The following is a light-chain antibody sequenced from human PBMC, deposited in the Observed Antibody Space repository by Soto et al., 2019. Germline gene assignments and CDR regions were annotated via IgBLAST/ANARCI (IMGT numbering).Light chain of an antibody. CDR3: ISASSTLGV. CDR1: SSDIGDSNF. Sequence: QSAMTPPASVSGYAGQSMTISCTGTSSDIGDSNFVSWYQQHPGKAPKLIIFEVSTRTSGVSNRFYGSKSDNTASLTISGPEAEGEAHYYSISASSTLGVFGGGTKVTV. CDR2: EVS. V-gene: IGLV2-14*01. J-gene: IGLJ3*02.